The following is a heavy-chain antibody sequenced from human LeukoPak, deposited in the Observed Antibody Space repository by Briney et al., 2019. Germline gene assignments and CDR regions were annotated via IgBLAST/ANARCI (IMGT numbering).Heavy chain of an antibody. Sequence: SETLSLTCTVSGGSISSYYWSWIRQTPGKGLEWIGDIYYSGSANYNPSLKSRVTISVDTSKNQFSLKLSSVTAADTAVYYCARAYGGNSGGYDAFDIWGQGTMVTVSS. J-gene: IGHJ3*02. CDR3: ARAYGGNSGGYDAFDI. V-gene: IGHV4-59*08. D-gene: IGHD4-23*01. CDR1: GGSISSYY. CDR2: IYYSGSA.